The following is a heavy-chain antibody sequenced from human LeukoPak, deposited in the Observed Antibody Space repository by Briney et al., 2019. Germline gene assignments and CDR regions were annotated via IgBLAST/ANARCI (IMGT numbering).Heavy chain of an antibody. V-gene: IGHV1-18*01. CDR3: ARAHPLWSMCCFRDAFDI. CDR1: GYTFTSYG. CDR2: ISAYNGNT. J-gene: IGHJ3*02. D-gene: IGHD2-15*01. Sequence: ASVKLSCKASGYTFTSYGTSWVRHAAGHGLEWMGWISAYNGNTNYAQKRQGRVTMTTDTSTSKDYMELRSLRSDATAVYDCARAHPLWSMCCFRDAFDIWGQGTMVTVSS.